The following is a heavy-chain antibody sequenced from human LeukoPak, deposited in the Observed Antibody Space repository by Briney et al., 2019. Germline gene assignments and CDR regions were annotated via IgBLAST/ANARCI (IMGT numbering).Heavy chain of an antibody. D-gene: IGHD3-10*01. V-gene: IGHV3-53*01. J-gene: IGHJ4*02. CDR3: AREVPHYYGSGSYYNSYFDY. CDR2: IYSGRST. CDR1: GFIVSTNY. Sequence: GGSLRLSCAASGFIVSTNYMSWVRQAPGKGLEWVSVIYSGRSTYYADSVKGRFTISRDNSKNTLYLQMNSLRAEDTAVYYCAREVPHYYGSGSYYNSYFDYWGQGTLVTVSS.